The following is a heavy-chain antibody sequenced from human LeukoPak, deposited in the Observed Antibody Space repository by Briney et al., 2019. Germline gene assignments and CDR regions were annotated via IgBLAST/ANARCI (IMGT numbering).Heavy chain of an antibody. D-gene: IGHD3-3*01. J-gene: IGHJ4*02. CDR3: ARQTGVGLFILP. Sequence: SETLSLTCTVSGGSISSYYWGWIRRPPGKGLEWVGSIYYSGNTYYSPSLKSRVTISVDTSKNQFSLKLTSVTAADTAVYYCARQTGVGLFILPGGQGTLVTVSS. CDR1: GGSISSYY. V-gene: IGHV4-39*01. CDR2: IYYSGNT.